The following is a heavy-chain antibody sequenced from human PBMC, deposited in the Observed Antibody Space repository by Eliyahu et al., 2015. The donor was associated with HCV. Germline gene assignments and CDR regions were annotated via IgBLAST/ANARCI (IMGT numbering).Heavy chain of an antibody. CDR2: IPPSGDRT. CDR1: GHTFSGNY. CDR3: ARDVGWAPGGP. D-gene: IGHD6-19*01. V-gene: IGHV1-46*01. J-gene: IGHJ5*02. Sequence: QVQVVQSGAEVRKPGASVKLSCRPSGHTFSGNYVHWVRQAPGQGLEWVGIIPPSGDRTTYAQKVRGRLSMTRDTSTSTVYMELHSLRSEDTAVYYCARDVGWAPGGPWGQGTLVTVSS.